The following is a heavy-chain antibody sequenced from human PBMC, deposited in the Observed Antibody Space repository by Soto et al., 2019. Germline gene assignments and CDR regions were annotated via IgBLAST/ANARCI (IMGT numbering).Heavy chain of an antibody. J-gene: IGHJ5*02. V-gene: IGHV4-34*01. CDR3: ATRITVFGLLIPPLDP. Sequence: PSETLSLTCAVYGGSVNGYYWNWIRQPPGKGLEWIVEINHTGGTHYNPSLKSRVTMSVDTSKNQFSLRLSSVTAADRAIYYCATRITVFGLLIPPLDPWGQGTQVTVSS. CDR2: INHTGGT. CDR1: GGSVNGYY. D-gene: IGHD3-3*01.